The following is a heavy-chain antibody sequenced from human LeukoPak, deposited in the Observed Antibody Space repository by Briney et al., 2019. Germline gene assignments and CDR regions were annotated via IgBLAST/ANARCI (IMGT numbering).Heavy chain of an antibody. Sequence: PGGSLRLSCAASGFTFSSYGMHWVRQAPGKGLEWVAFIRYDGSNKYYADSVKGRFTVSRDNSKNTLYLQMNSLRAVDTAVYYCAKLLDYYDSSGSLDAFDIWGQGTMVTVSS. CDR2: IRYDGSNK. J-gene: IGHJ3*02. CDR3: AKLLDYYDSSGSLDAFDI. D-gene: IGHD3-22*01. V-gene: IGHV3-30*02. CDR1: GFTFSSYG.